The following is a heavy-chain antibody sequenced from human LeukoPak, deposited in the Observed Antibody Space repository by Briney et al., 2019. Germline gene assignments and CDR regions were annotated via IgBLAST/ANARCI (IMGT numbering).Heavy chain of an antibody. D-gene: IGHD6-13*01. Sequence: GGSLRLSCAASGFTFSSYSMNWGRQAPGKGLEWGSSISSSSSYIYYADSVKGRFTISRDNAKNSLYLQMNSLRAEDTAVYYCARLSHIAAAGTGAFDIWGRGTMVTVSS. CDR2: ISSSSSYI. J-gene: IGHJ3*02. CDR1: GFTFSSYS. V-gene: IGHV3-21*01. CDR3: ARLSHIAAAGTGAFDI.